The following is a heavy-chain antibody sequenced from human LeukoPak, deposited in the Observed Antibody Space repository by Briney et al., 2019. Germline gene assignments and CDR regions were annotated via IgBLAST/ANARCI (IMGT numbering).Heavy chain of an antibody. J-gene: IGHJ6*03. CDR3: ATTLLRASTYMDV. CDR1: GFTFSSYV. CDR2: ISGSGGST. Sequence: GGSLRLSCAAAGFTFSSYVMSWVRQAPGKGLEWVSSISGSGGSTYYADSVKGRFTISRDNSKNTLYLPMNSLRAENTSVYYCATTLLRASTYMDVWGKGTTVTVS. D-gene: IGHD1-1*01. V-gene: IGHV3-23*01.